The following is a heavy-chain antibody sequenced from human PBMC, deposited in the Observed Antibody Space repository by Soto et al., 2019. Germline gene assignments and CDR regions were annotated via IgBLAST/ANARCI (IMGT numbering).Heavy chain of an antibody. D-gene: IGHD3-22*01. J-gene: IGHJ6*02. CDR3: EKDRDPCYSYSLMDV. V-gene: IGHV3-30*18. CDR1: GFAFDTYG. Sequence: PGGSLRLSCEASGFAFDTYGLHWIRQGAGQGLEWVATMSYDGSKIYYRDSVRGRFSLSRADSKRTLYLQINSLRAEDTAVYYWEKDRDPCYSYSLMDVWGQGTTVTVSS. CDR2: MSYDGSKI.